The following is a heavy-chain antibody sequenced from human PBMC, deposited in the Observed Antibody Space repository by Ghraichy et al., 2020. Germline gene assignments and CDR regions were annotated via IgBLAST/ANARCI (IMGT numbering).Heavy chain of an antibody. D-gene: IGHD7-27*01. Sequence: GGSLRLSCAAPRFTIYNTWMSWVRQAPGKGLEWVGRIKRKTDGGTTDYAAPVKGRFTISRDDSKNTLYLQMNNLTTEDTAVYYCSRVLGSYYYALDVWGQGTTVTVSS. J-gene: IGHJ6*02. CDR3: SRVLGSYYYALDV. CDR1: RFTIYNTW. V-gene: IGHV3-15*01. CDR2: IKRKTDGGTT.